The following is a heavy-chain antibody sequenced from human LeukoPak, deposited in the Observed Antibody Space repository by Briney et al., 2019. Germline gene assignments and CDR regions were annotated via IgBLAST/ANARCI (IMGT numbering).Heavy chain of an antibody. Sequence: GGSLRLSCAASGFTFDDYAMHWVRQAPGKGLEWVAVISYDGSNKYYADSVKGRFTISRDNSKNTLYLQMNSLRAEDTAVYYCARQIYDSSGYFSHWGQGTLVTVSS. J-gene: IGHJ4*02. CDR2: ISYDGSNK. D-gene: IGHD3-22*01. CDR1: GFTFDDYA. CDR3: ARQIYDSSGYFSH. V-gene: IGHV3-30*04.